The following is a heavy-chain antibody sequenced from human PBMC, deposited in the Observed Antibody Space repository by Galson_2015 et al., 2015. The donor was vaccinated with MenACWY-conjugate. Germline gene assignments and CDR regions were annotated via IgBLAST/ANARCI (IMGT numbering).Heavy chain of an antibody. CDR1: GFTFNSYA. Sequence: SVKVSCKASGFTFNSYAMNWVRQAPGKGLEWLGYINTNASEPSYAQGFTGRFVFSLDTSVSTAFLQMSSLKVEDTAVYYCVRDHKQIDSTVNMGRFDYWGQGTLVTVSS. CDR3: VRDHKQIDSTVNMGRFDY. CDR2: INTNASEP. V-gene: IGHV7-4-1*02. D-gene: IGHD4-17*01. J-gene: IGHJ4*02.